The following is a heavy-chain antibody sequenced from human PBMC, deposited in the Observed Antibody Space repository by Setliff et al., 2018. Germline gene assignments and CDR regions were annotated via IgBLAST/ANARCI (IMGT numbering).Heavy chain of an antibody. D-gene: IGHD5-18*01. V-gene: IGHV1-69*10. CDR2: IIPILGIA. CDR1: GGTFSSYA. CDR3: ARGTRGYSYGPIDAFDI. J-gene: IGHJ3*02. Sequence: GASVKVSCKASGGTFSSYAISWVRQAPGQGLEWMGGIIPILGIANYAQKFQGRVTITADESTSTAYMELSSLRSEDTAVYYCARGTRGYSYGPIDAFDIWGQGTMVTV.